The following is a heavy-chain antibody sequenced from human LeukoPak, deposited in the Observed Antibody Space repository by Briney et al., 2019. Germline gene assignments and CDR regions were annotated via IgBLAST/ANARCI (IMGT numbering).Heavy chain of an antibody. J-gene: IGHJ6*03. CDR1: GYTFTGYY. V-gene: IGHV1-2*02. Sequence: ASVKLSCKASGYTFTGYYMHWVRQAPGQGLEWMGWINPNSGGTNYAQKFQGRVTMTRDTSISTAYMELSRLRSDDTAVYYCASYTMVRGVIIGLRLIDYYYMDVWGKGTTVTVSS. D-gene: IGHD3-10*01. CDR3: ASYTMVRGVIIGLRLIDYYYMDV. CDR2: INPNSGGT.